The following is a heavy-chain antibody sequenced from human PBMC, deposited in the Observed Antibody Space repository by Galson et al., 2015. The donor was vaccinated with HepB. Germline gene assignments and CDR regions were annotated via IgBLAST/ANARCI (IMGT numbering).Heavy chain of an antibody. CDR1: GFTFSSYG. CDR3: AKDRFPSYYYDSSGYGPYFDY. J-gene: IGHJ4*02. Sequence: SLRLSCAASGFTFSSYGMHWVRQAPGKGLEWVAVISYDGSNKYYADSVKGRFTISRDNSKNTLYLQMNSLRAEDTAVYYCAKDRFPSYYYDSSGYGPYFDYWGQGTLVTVSS. D-gene: IGHD3-22*01. V-gene: IGHV3-30*18. CDR2: ISYDGSNK.